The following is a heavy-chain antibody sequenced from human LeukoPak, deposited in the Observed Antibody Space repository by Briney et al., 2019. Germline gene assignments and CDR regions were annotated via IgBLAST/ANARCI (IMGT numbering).Heavy chain of an antibody. CDR2: LDPEDGET. D-gene: IGHD3-22*01. Sequence: ASVKVSCKVSGYTLTELSMHWVRQAPGKGLEWMGGLDPEDGETIYAQKFQGRVTMTEDTSTDTAYMELSSLRSEDTAVYYCAPYYYDSSGYHDYWGQGTLVTVSS. CDR1: GYTLTELS. J-gene: IGHJ4*02. CDR3: APYYYDSSGYHDY. V-gene: IGHV1-24*01.